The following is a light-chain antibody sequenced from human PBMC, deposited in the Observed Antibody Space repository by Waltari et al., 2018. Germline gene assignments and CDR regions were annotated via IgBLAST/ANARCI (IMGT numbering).Light chain of an antibody. CDR2: AAS. V-gene: IGKV1-17*01. Sequence: DIQMTQSPSSLSASVGDRVSTTCLASPGIRNDLGWFQQKPGKAPKRLIYAASTLQSGVPSRFSGSGSGTEVTLTISSLQPEDFATYDCLRHHSYPRTFGRGTKVEIK. CDR3: LRHHSYPRT. CDR1: PGIRND. J-gene: IGKJ4*01.